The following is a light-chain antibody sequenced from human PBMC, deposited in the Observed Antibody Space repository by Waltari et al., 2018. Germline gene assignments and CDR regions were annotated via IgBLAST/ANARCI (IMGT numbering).Light chain of an antibody. J-gene: IGLJ2*01. CDR3: QSYDSSLSDVA. CDR1: SSNIGAGYD. V-gene: IGLV1-40*01. Sequence: QSVLTQPPSVSGAPGQRVTISCTGSSSNIGAGYDVHWYQQLPGTAPKLLIYGNSNRPSGVPDRFSGSKSGTSASRAITGLQAEDEADYYGQSYDSSLSDVAFGGGTKLTVL. CDR2: GNS.